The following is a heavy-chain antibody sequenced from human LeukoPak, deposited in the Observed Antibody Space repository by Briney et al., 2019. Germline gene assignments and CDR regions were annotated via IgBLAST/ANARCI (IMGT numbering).Heavy chain of an antibody. J-gene: IGHJ4*02. CDR1: GDSLIGYY. V-gene: IGHV4-34*01. CDR2: INHRGST. Sequence: SETLSLTCAVNGDSLIGYYWTWIRQPPGKGLEWIAEINHRGSTSYNPSLKSRITISVDTSKNQFSLKRNSVTAADTAVYYCARVNYRSGWTVKKLDYWGQGTLVTVSS. D-gene: IGHD6-25*01. CDR3: ARVNYRSGWTVKKLDY.